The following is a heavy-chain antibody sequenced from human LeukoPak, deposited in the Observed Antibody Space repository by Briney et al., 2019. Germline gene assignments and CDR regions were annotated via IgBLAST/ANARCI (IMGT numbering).Heavy chain of an antibody. CDR3: ASSGHTPPGAFDI. D-gene: IGHD2-15*01. CDR1: GGSISSYY. CDR2: IYTSGST. Sequence: SETLSLTCTVSGGSISSYYWSWIRQPAGKGLEWIGRIYTSGSTNYNPSLKSRVTISVDKSKNQFSLRLSSVTAADTAVYYRASSGHTPPGAFDIWGQGTMVTVSS. J-gene: IGHJ3*02. V-gene: IGHV4-4*07.